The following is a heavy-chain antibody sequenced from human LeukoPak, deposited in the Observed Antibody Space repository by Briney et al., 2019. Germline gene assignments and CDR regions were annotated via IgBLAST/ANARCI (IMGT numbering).Heavy chain of an antibody. Sequence: PSETLSLTCSVSGYSISSGYYWGWIRQPPGKGLEWMGIIYQSGKTYCNPSLESRVTISVDTSKNQFSLKMNSMTAADTAMYYCARGLPGGQLSRYDNWGQGTLVTVSS. V-gene: IGHV4-38-2*02. CDR1: GYSISSGYY. CDR2: IYQSGKT. CDR3: ARGLPGGQLSRYDN. D-gene: IGHD6-13*01. J-gene: IGHJ4*02.